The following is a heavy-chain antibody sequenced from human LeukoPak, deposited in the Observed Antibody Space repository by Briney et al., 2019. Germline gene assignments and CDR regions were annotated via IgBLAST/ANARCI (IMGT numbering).Heavy chain of an antibody. CDR1: GYTFTSYG. Sequence: ASVKVSCKASGYTFTSYGISWVRQAPGQGLEWMGWISAYNGNTKYAQTLQGRVTMTTDTSTSTAYMELRSLRSDDTAVYYCARDRPDYYDSSAYLRGLYSAFGCWGQGTLVTVSS. CDR2: ISAYNGNT. D-gene: IGHD3-22*01. J-gene: IGHJ4*02. CDR3: ARDRPDYYDSSAYLRGLYSAFGC. V-gene: IGHV1-18*01.